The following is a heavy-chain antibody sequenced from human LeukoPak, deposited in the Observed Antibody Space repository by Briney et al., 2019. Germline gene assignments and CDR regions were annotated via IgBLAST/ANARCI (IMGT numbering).Heavy chain of an antibody. J-gene: IGHJ4*02. D-gene: IGHD2-21*01. V-gene: IGHV1-8*01. Sequence: ASVKVSCKASGYTFTSYDINWVRQATGQGLEWMGWMNPNSGNTGYAQKFQGRVTMTRNTSINTAYMELSSLKSEDTAVYYCARGGTQGLWPDYWGQGTLVTVSS. CDR1: GYTFTSYD. CDR3: ARGGTQGLWPDY. CDR2: MNPNSGNT.